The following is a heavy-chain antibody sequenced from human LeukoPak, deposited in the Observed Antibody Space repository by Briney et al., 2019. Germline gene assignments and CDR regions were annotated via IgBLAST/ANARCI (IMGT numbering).Heavy chain of an antibody. D-gene: IGHD3-10*01. Sequence: GGSLRLSCATSGFTFTSYWMHWVRQAPGKGLVWVSRIKSDGSITSYADSVKGRFTISRDNAKNTLYLQMNSLRVEDTAVYYCANFLYGSGSLGGQGTLVTVSS. CDR3: ANFLYGSGSL. CDR1: GFTFTSYW. J-gene: IGHJ4*02. V-gene: IGHV3-74*01. CDR2: IKSDGSIT.